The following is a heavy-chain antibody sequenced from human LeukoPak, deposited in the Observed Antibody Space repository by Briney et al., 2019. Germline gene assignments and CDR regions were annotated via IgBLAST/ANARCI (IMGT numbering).Heavy chain of an antibody. J-gene: IGHJ4*02. V-gene: IGHV3-21*01. D-gene: IGHD6-6*01. Sequence: GGSLRPSCAASGFTFSSYSMNWVRQAPGKGLEWVSSISSSSSYIYYADSVRGRFTISRDNAKNSLYLQMNSLRAEDTAVYYCARGGEYSSSYFDYWGQGTLVTVSS. CDR3: ARGGEYSSSYFDY. CDR2: ISSSSSYI. CDR1: GFTFSSYS.